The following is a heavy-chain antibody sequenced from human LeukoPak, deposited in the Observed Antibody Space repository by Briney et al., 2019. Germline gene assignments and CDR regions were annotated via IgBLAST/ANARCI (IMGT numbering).Heavy chain of an antibody. D-gene: IGHD2-2*01. CDR3: ARDTYCSSTSCFPYYMDV. CDR1: GYPFTSYG. J-gene: IGHJ6*03. V-gene: IGHV1-18*01. CDR2: ISTYYGNT. Sequence: ASVTVSCKASGYPFTSYGISWVRQAPGQGLEWMGWISTYYGNTNYAQKLQDRVTLTTDTSTSIAYMELRSLRSDDTAVYYCARDTYCSSTSCFPYYMDVWGTGTTVTVSS.